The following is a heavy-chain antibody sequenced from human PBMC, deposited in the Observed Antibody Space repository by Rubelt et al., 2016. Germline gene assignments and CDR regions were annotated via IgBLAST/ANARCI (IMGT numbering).Heavy chain of an antibody. CDR3: ARDGDDTVDLDF. Sequence: EVQLVECGGGLVQPGVCLGLSFAASGFTFSTYWLHWVRQAPGKGLVWVLYITHDGKGATYAESLTGSFPIYRDNAKNTLDLQMDSLRAEDTAVYYCARDGDDTVDLDFWGQGTLVTVSS. D-gene: IGHD3-22*01. V-gene: IGHV3-74*03. J-gene: IGHJ4*02. CDR1: GFTFSTYW. CDR2: ITHDGKGA.